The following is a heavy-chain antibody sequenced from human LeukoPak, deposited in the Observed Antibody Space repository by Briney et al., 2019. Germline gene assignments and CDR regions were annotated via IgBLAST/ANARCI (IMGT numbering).Heavy chain of an antibody. V-gene: IGHV4-4*02. CDR2: IYHSGST. J-gene: IGHJ3*02. CDR3: ARHYKSGARDAFDI. CDR1: GGSISSSNW. Sequence: SGTLSLTCAVSGGSISSSNWWSWVRQPPGKGLEWIGEIYHSGSTNYNPSLKSRVTISVDTSKNQFSLKLSSVTAADTAVYYCARHYKSGARDAFDIWGQGTMVTVSS. D-gene: IGHD2-8*02.